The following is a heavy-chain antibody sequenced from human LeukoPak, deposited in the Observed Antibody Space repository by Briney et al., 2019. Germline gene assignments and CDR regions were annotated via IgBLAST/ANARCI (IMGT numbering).Heavy chain of an antibody. J-gene: IGHJ6*02. V-gene: IGHV3-33*06. CDR1: GFTFSSYG. Sequence: GGSLRLSCAASGFTFSSYGMHWVRQAPGKGLEWVAAIWYDGSNKYYADSVKGRFTISRDNSKNTLYLQMNSLRAEDTAVYYCANGDYVDYYYGMDVWGQGTTVTVSS. CDR2: IWYDGSNK. CDR3: ANGDYVDYYYGMDV. D-gene: IGHD4-17*01.